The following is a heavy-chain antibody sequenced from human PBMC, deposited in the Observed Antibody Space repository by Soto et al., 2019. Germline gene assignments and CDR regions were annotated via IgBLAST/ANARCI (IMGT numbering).Heavy chain of an antibody. D-gene: IGHD1-26*01. Sequence: QVQLVESGGGVVQPGRSLRLSCAASGFTFSSYAMHWVRQSPGKGLEWVAVISYDGSNKYYADSVKGRFTISRDHSKKTLYLQMNSLRAEDTAVYYCARDRMGWELLKDYFDYWGQGTLVTVSS. CDR3: ARDRMGWELLKDYFDY. J-gene: IGHJ4*02. CDR2: ISYDGSNK. V-gene: IGHV3-30-3*01. CDR1: GFTFSSYA.